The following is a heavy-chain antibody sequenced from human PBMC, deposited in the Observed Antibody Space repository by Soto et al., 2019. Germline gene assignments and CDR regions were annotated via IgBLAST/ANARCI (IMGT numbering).Heavy chain of an antibody. CDR1: GGAVSSSIYY. V-gene: IGHV4-39*01. D-gene: IGHD3-22*01. CDR2: VYYSGST. Sequence: SETLSLTCTVSGGAVSSSIYYWGWIRQPPGKGLEWIGSVYYSGSTYYNPSLKSRVTISVDTSKNQFSLDLSSVTAADTAVYYCARHQDYYDSSGYFDYWGQGALVTVSS. J-gene: IGHJ4*02. CDR3: ARHQDYYDSSGYFDY.